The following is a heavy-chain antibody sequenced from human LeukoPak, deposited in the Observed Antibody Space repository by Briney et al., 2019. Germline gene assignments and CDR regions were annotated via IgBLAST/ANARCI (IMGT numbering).Heavy chain of an antibody. D-gene: IGHD3-3*02. CDR2: ITPKSGDT. V-gene: IGHV1-2*02. CDR3: ARVRLADERAWAY. J-gene: IGHJ4*02. CDR1: GYAFSDFY. Sequence: ASVKVTCKAAGYAFSDFYIHWVRQAPGQGLEYVGWITPKSGDTYSPQRFQGRVTMTRDASISTAYMELSSLRSDDTAVYFCARVRLADERAWAYWGQGTLVTVSS.